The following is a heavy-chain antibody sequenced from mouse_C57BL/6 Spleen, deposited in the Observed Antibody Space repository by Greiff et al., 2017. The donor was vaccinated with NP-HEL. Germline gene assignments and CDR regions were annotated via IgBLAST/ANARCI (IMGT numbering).Heavy chain of an antibody. CDR3: ARDLLGYFDY. Sequence: EVMLVESGGGLVKPGGSLKLSCAASGFTFSDYGMHWVRQAPEKGLEWVAYISSGSSTIYYADTVKGRFTISRDNAKNTLFLQMTSLRSEDTAMYYCARDLLGYFDYWGQGTTLTVSS. CDR2: ISSGSSTI. CDR1: GFTFSDYG. D-gene: IGHD2-1*01. J-gene: IGHJ2*01. V-gene: IGHV5-17*01.